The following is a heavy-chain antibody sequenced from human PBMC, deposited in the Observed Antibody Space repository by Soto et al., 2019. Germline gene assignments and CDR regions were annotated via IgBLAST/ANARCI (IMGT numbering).Heavy chain of an antibody. V-gene: IGHV5-51*01. D-gene: IGHD6-19*01. CDR2: IYPGDSDT. CDR3: ARLHLRYSSGWYPPRFDY. J-gene: IGHJ4*02. CDR1: GYSFTSYW. Sequence: PGESLKISCKGSGYSFTSYWIGWVRQMPGKGLEWMGIIYPGDSDTRYSPSFQGQVTISADKSISTAYLQWSSLTASDTAMYYCARLHLRYSSGWYPPRFDYWGQGTLATVSS.